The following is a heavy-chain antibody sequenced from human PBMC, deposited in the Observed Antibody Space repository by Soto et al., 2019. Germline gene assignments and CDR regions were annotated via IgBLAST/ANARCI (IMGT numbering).Heavy chain of an antibody. CDR1: GDAITSNGYY. Sequence: PSETLSLTCSVSGDAITSNGYYWGWIRQPPGGGLEWIGNVYYTGSTFFHPSLRSRVSISVDTSKNVFSLRLTSVTAADTAVYYCARSHYTYGLLIDYWGLGTLVTVS. V-gene: IGHV4-39*02. CDR2: VYYTGST. D-gene: IGHD3-3*01. J-gene: IGHJ4*02. CDR3: ARSHYTYGLLIDY.